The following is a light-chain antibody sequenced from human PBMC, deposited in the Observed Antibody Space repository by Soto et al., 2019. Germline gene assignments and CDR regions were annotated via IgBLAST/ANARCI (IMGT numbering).Light chain of an antibody. CDR2: MND. Sequence: QLVLTQPPSASGAPGQRVTISCSGSSSNVGSDNVYWYQQIPGTAPKLLIYMNDQRPSGVPDRFSGSKSGTSASLAISGLRTEDDGFYYCAAWDDSVIFGGGTKLTVL. V-gene: IGLV1-47*01. CDR1: SSNVGSDN. CDR3: AAWDDSVI. J-gene: IGLJ2*01.